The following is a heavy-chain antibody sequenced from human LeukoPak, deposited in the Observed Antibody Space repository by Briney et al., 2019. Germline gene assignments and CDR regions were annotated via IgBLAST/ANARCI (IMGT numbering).Heavy chain of an antibody. V-gene: IGHV3-23*01. CDR3: AKDRPNYYGSNGHYYKLNGDC. CDR2: ITSSGAAT. D-gene: IGHD3-22*01. Sequence: GGSLRLSCAASGFTFSSYAMSWVRQAPGKGLEGVSSITSSGAATYYADSVKGRFTISRDNSDNTLYLQMNSLRAEDTAVYYCAKDRPNYYGSNGHYYKLNGDCWGQGTLVTVSS. CDR1: GFTFSSYA. J-gene: IGHJ4*02.